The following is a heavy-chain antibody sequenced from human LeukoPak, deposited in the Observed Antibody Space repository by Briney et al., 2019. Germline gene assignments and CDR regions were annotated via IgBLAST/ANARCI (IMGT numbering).Heavy chain of an antibody. V-gene: IGHV5-51*01. Sequence: GESLKISCKGPGYSFTSYWIGWVRQMPGKGLEGSGIIYPGYSYTIYSPSFQGQVTVSAAKSIITAYLQWSTLKASDTAMYYCARCLSPKYYFDYWGQGTLVTVSS. CDR1: GYSFTSYW. CDR2: IYPGYSYT. J-gene: IGHJ4*02. CDR3: ARCLSPKYYFDY.